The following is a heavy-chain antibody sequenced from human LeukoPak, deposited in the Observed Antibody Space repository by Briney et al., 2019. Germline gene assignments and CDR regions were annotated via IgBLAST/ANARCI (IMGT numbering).Heavy chain of an antibody. CDR1: GGSISSGGYY. CDR2: IYHSGST. V-gene: IGHV4-30-2*01. Sequence: SQTLSLTCTVSGGSISSGGYYWSWIRQPPGKGLEWIGYIYHSGSTYYNPSLKSRVTISVDRSKNQFSLKLSSVTAADTAVYYCARDRDGDYGDYWGQGTLVTVSS. D-gene: IGHD4-17*01. J-gene: IGHJ4*02. CDR3: ARDRDGDYGDY.